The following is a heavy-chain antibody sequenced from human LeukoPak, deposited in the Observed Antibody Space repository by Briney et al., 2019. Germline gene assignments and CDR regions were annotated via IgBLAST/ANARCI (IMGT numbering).Heavy chain of an antibody. D-gene: IGHD2-2*01. CDR2: IRYDGSNK. CDR3: AKDRGRNVEVVYQPDV. CDR1: GFTFSCYG. J-gene: IGHJ6*04. V-gene: IGHV3-30*02. Sequence: GGSLRLSCAASGFTFSCYGMHWVRQAPGKGLEWVAFIRYDGSNKYYADSVKGRFTISRDNPKNTLYLQMNSLRAEDTAVYYCAKDRGRNVEVVYQPDVWGKGTTVTVSS.